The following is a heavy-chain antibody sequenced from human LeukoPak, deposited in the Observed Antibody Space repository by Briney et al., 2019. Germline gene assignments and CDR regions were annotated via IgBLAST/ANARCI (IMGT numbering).Heavy chain of an antibody. J-gene: IGHJ4*02. D-gene: IGHD4-23*01. Sequence: SETLSLTCAVYGGSFSGYYWSWIRQPPGKGLEWIGEINHSGSTNYNPSLKSRVTISVDTSKNQFSLKLSSVTAADTAVYYCAFMYGGNTVLDYWGQGTLVTVSS. V-gene: IGHV4-34*01. CDR3: AFMYGGNTVLDY. CDR2: INHSGST. CDR1: GGSFSGYY.